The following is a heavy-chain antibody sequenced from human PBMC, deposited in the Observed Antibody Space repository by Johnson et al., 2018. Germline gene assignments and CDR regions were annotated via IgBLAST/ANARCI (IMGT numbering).Heavy chain of an antibody. CDR2: IAATSFNP. J-gene: IGHJ4*02. CDR1: GFTFSDFA. V-gene: IGHV3-23*04. Sequence: EVQLVESGGGLVQPGGSLRLSCATSGFTFSDFAMRWVRQAPGKGLEWVATIAATSFNPYYADSVKGRLSISRDDSKNTLYLQMNSLRAEDTAIYYCAKSGGRGTYFFHYWGQGTLVTVSP. D-gene: IGHD1-26*01. CDR3: AKSGGRGTYFFHY.